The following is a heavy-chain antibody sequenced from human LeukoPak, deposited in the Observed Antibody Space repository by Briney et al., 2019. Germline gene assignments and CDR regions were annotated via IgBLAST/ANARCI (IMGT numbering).Heavy chain of an antibody. D-gene: IGHD1-1*01. CDR1: GFTFRSHG. CDR2: IWYDGSDK. J-gene: IGHJ4*02. CDR3: VRDRGNDYFDY. Sequence: GGSLRLSCAASGFTFRSHGMHWVRQAPGKGLEWVAVIWYDGSDKYYADSVKGRFTISRDNSKNLLYLQMNSLRAEDTAVYYCVRDRGNDYFDYWGQGILVTVFS. V-gene: IGHV3-33*01.